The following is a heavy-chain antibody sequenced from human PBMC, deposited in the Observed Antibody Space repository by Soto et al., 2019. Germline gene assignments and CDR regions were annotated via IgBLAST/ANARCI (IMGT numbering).Heavy chain of an antibody. V-gene: IGHV3-23*01. CDR3: TFARAEGVLRSINY. J-gene: IGHJ4*02. Sequence: GALRLSCAASGFSFNNYAMSWARQNPGKGLEWVSAITASGATTYYADSVKGRFTISRDNSNNTLYVQMNSLRAEDTAVYYCTFARAEGVLRSINYWGQGTLVTVSS. CDR1: GFSFNNYA. CDR2: ITASGATT. D-gene: IGHD2-8*01.